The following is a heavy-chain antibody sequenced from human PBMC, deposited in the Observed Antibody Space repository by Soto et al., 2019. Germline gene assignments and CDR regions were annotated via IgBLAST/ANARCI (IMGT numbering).Heavy chain of an antibody. Sequence: GGSLRLSCGASGFIFSNFDMHWVRQTTEKGLEWVSGIGFAGDTNYSGSVKGRFTISRENAKNSLFLQMNSLGVGDTAVYYCVRGLPGGFDPWGQGTLVTVSS. D-gene: IGHD3-10*01. CDR3: VRGLPGGFDP. CDR1: GFIFSNFD. CDR2: IGFAGDT. J-gene: IGHJ5*02. V-gene: IGHV3-13*01.